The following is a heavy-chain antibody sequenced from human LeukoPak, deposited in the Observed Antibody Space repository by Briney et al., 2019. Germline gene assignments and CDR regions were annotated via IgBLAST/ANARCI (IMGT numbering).Heavy chain of an antibody. CDR3: GRGGDGIDV. V-gene: IGHV3-33*01. CDR1: GFTFSSYG. CDR2: IWYDGSNK. Sequence: PGGSLRLSCAASGFTFSSYGTHWVRQAPGKGLEWVAVIWYDGSNKYYADSVKGRFTISRDNSKNTLYLQMNSLRAEDTAVYFCGRGGDGIDVWGQGTTVIVSS. J-gene: IGHJ3*01.